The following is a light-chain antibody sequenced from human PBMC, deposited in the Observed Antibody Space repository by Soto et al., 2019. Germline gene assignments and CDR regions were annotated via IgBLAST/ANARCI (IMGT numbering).Light chain of an antibody. Sequence: QSALTQPASVSGSPGQSITISCTGTSSDVGGYNYVSWYQQHPGKAPKLMIYDVSNRPSGVSTRFSGSKSGNTASLTISGLHAEDEADYYCSSYTSSSTLFVVFGGGTQLTLL. CDR3: SSYTSSSTLFVV. CDR2: DVS. CDR1: SSDVGGYNY. V-gene: IGLV2-14*01. J-gene: IGLJ2*01.